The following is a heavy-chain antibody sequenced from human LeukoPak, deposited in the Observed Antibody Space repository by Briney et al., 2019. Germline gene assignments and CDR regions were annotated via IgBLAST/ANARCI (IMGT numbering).Heavy chain of an antibody. Sequence: GGSLRLSCAASGFTFSHYGMHWVRQAPGKGLDWVAVISYDGSIKYYADSVRGRFTNSRDNSKNTLYLQVNSLRAEDTAVYYSAKDSGGTHYYDSTAYGRTNNFDYWGQGTLVTVSS. CDR2: ISYDGSIK. D-gene: IGHD3-22*01. CDR3: AKDSGGTHYYDSTAYGRTNNFDY. CDR1: GFTFSHYG. J-gene: IGHJ4*02. V-gene: IGHV3-30*18.